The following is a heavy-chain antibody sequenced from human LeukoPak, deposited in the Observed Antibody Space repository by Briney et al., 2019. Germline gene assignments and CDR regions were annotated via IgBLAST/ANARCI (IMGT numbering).Heavy chain of an antibody. J-gene: IGHJ5*02. CDR2: ISSSSSYI. Sequence: PGGSLRLSCAASGFTFSSYSMNWVRQAPGKGLEWVSSISSSSSYIYYADSVKGRFTISRDNAKNSLYLQMNSLRAEDTAVYYCARDSPYSSSEIHWFDPWGQGTLVTVSS. V-gene: IGHV3-21*01. CDR1: GFTFSSYS. D-gene: IGHD6-13*01. CDR3: ARDSPYSSSEIHWFDP.